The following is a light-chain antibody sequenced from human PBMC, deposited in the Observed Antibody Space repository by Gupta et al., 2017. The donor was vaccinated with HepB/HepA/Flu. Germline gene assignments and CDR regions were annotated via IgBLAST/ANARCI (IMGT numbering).Light chain of an antibody. CDR2: GAS. J-gene: IGKJ5*01. V-gene: IGKV3-20*01. CDR1: QSVDNNY. CDR3: QRYGSSPPIT. Sequence: EIVLTQSPGTLSLSPGERATLSCRASQSVDNNYLAWYQQTPGQAPRLLIYGASSRATGIPDRFSGSGSGTDFTLTISRREPEDFAVYFCQRYGSSPPITFGQGTRLDIK.